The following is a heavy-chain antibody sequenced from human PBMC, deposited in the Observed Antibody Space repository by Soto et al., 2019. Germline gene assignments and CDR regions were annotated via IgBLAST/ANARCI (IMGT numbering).Heavy chain of an antibody. V-gene: IGHV1-3*01. D-gene: IGHD3-10*01. CDR2: INPGSGNR. Sequence: ASVKVSCKASGYTFSTYAIHWVCQAPGQRLEWMGWINPGSGNRKYSQNFQGRVTISGDTSASTAFMELSSLTSEDTAVYYCNKAEGGRSWFGGWIYWGQGPLVTVSS. J-gene: IGHJ4*02. CDR3: NKAEGGRSWFGGWIY. CDR1: GYTFSTYA.